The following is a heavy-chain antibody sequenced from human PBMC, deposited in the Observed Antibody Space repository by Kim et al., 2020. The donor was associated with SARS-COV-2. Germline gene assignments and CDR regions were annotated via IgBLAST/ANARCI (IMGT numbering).Heavy chain of an antibody. J-gene: IGHJ3*01. CDR3: ARNEK. CDR1: GFTFNSYYW. V-gene: IGHV3-7*03. CDR2: INQDGSRK. Sequence: GGSLRLSCAGSGFTFNSYYWMSWVRQAPGKGLEWVANINQDGSRKYYVDSVKGRFTISRDNAKNSLYLQMSSLRVEDTAVYYCARNEKWGQGTMVTVSS.